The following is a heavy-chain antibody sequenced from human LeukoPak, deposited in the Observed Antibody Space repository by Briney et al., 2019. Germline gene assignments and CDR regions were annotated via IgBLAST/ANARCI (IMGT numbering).Heavy chain of an antibody. CDR3: ARHASVDGNWPRPLDY. Sequence: PSETLSLTCTVSGGSISIIPYYCPSIRQLPGKGLEWIWNIYYSGSTYYNPSLKTRVTISVDTSKNQFSLKLTSVTAADTAVYYCARHASVDGNWPRPLDYWGQGSLVTVSS. CDR1: GGSISIIPYY. J-gene: IGHJ4*02. D-gene: IGHD6-19*01. V-gene: IGHV4-39*01. CDR2: IYYSGST.